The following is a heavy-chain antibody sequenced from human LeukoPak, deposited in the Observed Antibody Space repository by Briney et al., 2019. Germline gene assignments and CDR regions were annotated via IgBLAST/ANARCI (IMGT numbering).Heavy chain of an antibody. Sequence: GGSLRLSCAASGFTFSNAWMSWVRQAPGKGLEWAGRIKSKTDSGTTDYAAPVKGRFTISRDDSKNTLYLQMNSLKTEDTAVYYCRGVRFWGQGTLVTVSS. J-gene: IGHJ4*02. CDR2: IKSKTDSGTT. D-gene: IGHD3-16*01. V-gene: IGHV3-15*01. CDR3: RGVRF. CDR1: GFTFSNAW.